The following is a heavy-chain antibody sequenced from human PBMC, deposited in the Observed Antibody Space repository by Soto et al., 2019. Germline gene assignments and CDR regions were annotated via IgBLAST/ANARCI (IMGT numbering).Heavy chain of an antibody. V-gene: IGHV4-31*03. J-gene: IGHJ5*02. Sequence: QVQLQESGPGLVKPSQTLSLTCTVSGGSINTGGYYWTWIRQHPEKGLEWIGYISYSGDTYYNPSLKSRLTISLDTSKNQFSLNLTSVTAADTAVYYCARRLTGDRRWFDPWGQGTLVTVSS. CDR3: ARRLTGDRRWFDP. CDR2: ISYSGDT. CDR1: GGSINTGGYY. D-gene: IGHD7-27*01.